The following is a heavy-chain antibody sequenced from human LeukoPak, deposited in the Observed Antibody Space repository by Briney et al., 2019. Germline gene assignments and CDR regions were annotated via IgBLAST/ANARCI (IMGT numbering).Heavy chain of an antibody. D-gene: IGHD3-3*01. CDR3: ARDRGYDFWSGPDY. Sequence: GGSLRLSCAASGFTFSSYAMSWVRQAPGKGLEWVSAISGSGGSTYYADSVKGRFTISRDNSKNTLYLQMNSLRAEDTALYYCARDRGYDFWSGPDYWGQGTLVTVSS. J-gene: IGHJ4*02. CDR2: ISGSGGST. V-gene: IGHV3-23*01. CDR1: GFTFSSYA.